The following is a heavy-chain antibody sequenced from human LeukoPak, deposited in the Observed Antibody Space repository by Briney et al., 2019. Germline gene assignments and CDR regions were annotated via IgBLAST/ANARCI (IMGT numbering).Heavy chain of an antibody. V-gene: IGHV1-18*01. D-gene: IGHD3-22*01. Sequence: ASVKVSCKASGYTFTSYGISWVRQAPGQGLEWMGWISAYNGNTNYAQKLQGRVTMTTDTSTSTAYMELRSLRSDDTAVYYCARAPYYYDSSGSNPYYFDYWGQGTLVTVSS. J-gene: IGHJ4*02. CDR2: ISAYNGNT. CDR1: GYTFTSYG. CDR3: ARAPYYYDSSGSNPYYFDY.